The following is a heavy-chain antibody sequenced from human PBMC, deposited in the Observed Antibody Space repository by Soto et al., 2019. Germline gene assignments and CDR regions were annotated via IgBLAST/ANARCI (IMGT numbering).Heavy chain of an antibody. Sequence: ASVKVSCKASGYTFTSYGISRVRQAPGQGLEWMGWINAYNGNTNYAQNLQGRLTMTTDTSTSTAYMELRSLRSDDTAVYYCARDWFGADYWGQGTLVTSPQ. J-gene: IGHJ4*02. CDR1: GYTFTSYG. CDR2: INAYNGNT. D-gene: IGHD3-16*01. V-gene: IGHV1-18*01. CDR3: ARDWFGADY.